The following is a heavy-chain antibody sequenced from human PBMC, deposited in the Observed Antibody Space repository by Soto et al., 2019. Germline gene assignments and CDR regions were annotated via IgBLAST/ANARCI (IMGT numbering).Heavy chain of an antibody. V-gene: IGHV4-30-4*01. CDR1: GGSISSGDYY. Sequence: PSETLSLTCTVSGGSISSGDYYWSWIRQPPGKGLEWIGYIYYSGSTYYNPSLKSRVTISVDTSKNQFSLKLSSVTAADTAVYYCARDGPXGYCSSTSCYKYNWFDPWGQGTLVTVSS. CDR2: IYYSGST. CDR3: ARDGPXGYCSSTSCYKYNWFDP. J-gene: IGHJ5*02. D-gene: IGHD2-2*01.